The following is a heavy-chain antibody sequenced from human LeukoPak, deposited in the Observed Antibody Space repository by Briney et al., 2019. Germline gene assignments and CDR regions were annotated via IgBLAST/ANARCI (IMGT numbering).Heavy chain of an antibody. V-gene: IGHV3-23*01. Sequence: GGSLRLSCAASGFTFISYAMSWVRQAPVKGLEWVSIISGSGGSTYYADSVKGRFTISRDNSRNTLYLQMNSLRAEDTAVYYCARDPITGTTDDAFDIWGQGTMVTVSS. CDR1: GFTFISYA. CDR2: ISGSGGST. J-gene: IGHJ3*02. D-gene: IGHD1-7*01. CDR3: ARDPITGTTDDAFDI.